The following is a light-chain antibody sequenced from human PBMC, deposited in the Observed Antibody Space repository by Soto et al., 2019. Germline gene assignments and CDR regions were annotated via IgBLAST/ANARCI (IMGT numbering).Light chain of an antibody. CDR2: ENN. CDR1: SSNIGNKY. CDR3: GTWDSSLTGEDV. V-gene: IGLV1-51*02. J-gene: IGLJ1*01. Sequence: QSVLTQPPSVSAAPGQKVTISCSGSSSNIGNKYVSWYQQLPGTAPKLLIYENNKRPAGIPDRFSGSKSGTSATLGITGLQTGEEADYYCGTWDSSLTGEDVFGTVTKVTVL.